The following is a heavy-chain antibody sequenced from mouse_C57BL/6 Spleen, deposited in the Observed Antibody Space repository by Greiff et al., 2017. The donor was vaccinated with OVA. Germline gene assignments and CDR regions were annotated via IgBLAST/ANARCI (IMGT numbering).Heavy chain of an antibody. CDR2: INPNNGGT. Sequence: VQLQQSGPELVKPGASVKISCKASGYTFTDYYMNWVKQSHGKSLEWIGDINPNNGGTSYNQKFKGKATLTVDKSSSTAYMELRSLTSEDSAVYYCARKKITTVGDYWGQGTTLTVSS. CDR3: ARKKITTVGDY. D-gene: IGHD1-1*01. V-gene: IGHV1-26*01. CDR1: GYTFTDYY. J-gene: IGHJ2*01.